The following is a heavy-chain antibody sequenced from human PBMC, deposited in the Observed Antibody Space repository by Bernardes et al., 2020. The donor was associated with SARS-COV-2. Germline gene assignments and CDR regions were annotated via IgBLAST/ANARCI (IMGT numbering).Heavy chain of an antibody. V-gene: IGHV4-34*01. CDR3: ARGPWGSYYFDY. D-gene: IGHD3-16*01. J-gene: IGHJ4*02. CDR2: INHSGST. Sequence: SEPLSPTCAVYGGSFSGYYWSWIRQPPGKGLEWIGEINHSGSTNYNPSLKSRVTISVDTSKNQFSLKLSSVTAADTAVYYCARGPWGSYYFDYWGQGTLVTVSS. CDR1: GGSFSGYY.